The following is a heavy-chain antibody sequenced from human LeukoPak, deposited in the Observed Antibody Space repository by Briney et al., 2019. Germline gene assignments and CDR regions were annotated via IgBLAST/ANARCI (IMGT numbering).Heavy chain of an antibody. V-gene: IGHV3-23*01. CDR3: AKGYSGSYFLIDY. CDR2: ISGSGGST. J-gene: IGHJ4*02. CDR1: GFTFSSYG. Sequence: GGSLRLSCAASGFTFSSYGMSWVRQAPGKGLEWVSAISGSGGSTYYADSVKGRFTISRDNAKNSLYLQMNSLRAEDTALYYCAKGYSGSYFLIDYWGRGTLVTVSS. D-gene: IGHD1-26*01.